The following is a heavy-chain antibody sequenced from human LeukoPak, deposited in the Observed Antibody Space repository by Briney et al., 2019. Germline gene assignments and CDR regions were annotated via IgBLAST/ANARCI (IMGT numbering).Heavy chain of an antibody. D-gene: IGHD3-10*01. CDR2: IYYTGST. V-gene: IGHV4-39*01. J-gene: IGHJ4*01. CDR1: GGSISSNCCY. CDR3: ARRWGTGTRLFDY. Sequence: FETLCLTRTVAGGSISSNCCYWGCVRQPPGKGLEWIGGIYYTGSTDYNPSFKSRVTISADTSKNQFSLILSFVTAADTAVYYCARRWGTGTRLFDYWGQASLVSVSS.